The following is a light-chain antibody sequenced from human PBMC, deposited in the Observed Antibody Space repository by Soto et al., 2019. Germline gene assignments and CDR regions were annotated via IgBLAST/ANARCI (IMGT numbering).Light chain of an antibody. CDR3: QQFSNYPLT. Sequence: VLRRSPGTRSLSPGERATLSCRASQTVRNNYLAWYQQKPGQAPRLLIYDASSRATGIPDRFSGGGSGTDFTLNISRLEPEDFAVYYCQQFSNYPLTFGGGTKVDIK. J-gene: IGKJ4*01. CDR2: DAS. V-gene: IGKV3-20*01. CDR1: QTVRNNY.